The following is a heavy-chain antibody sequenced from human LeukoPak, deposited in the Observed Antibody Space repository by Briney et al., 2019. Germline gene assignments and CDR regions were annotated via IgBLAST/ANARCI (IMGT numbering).Heavy chain of an antibody. D-gene: IGHD3-22*01. Sequence: ASETLSLTCTVSGGSISTYYWSWIRQPPGKGLEWIGEINHSGSTNYNPSLKSRVTISVDTSKNQFSLKLSSMTAADTALYYCARVGRVDRYYYDSSGYYVDYWGQGTLVTVSS. CDR1: GGSISTYY. CDR2: INHSGST. CDR3: ARVGRVDRYYYDSSGYYVDY. V-gene: IGHV4-34*01. J-gene: IGHJ4*02.